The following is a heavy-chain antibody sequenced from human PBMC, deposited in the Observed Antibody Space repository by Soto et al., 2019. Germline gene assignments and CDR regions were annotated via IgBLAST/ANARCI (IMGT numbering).Heavy chain of an antibody. CDR2: RWYDGSNK. CDR3: AREVRSRRYDL. V-gene: IGHV3-33*01. CDR1: GFTFRNYG. D-gene: IGHD3-10*01. J-gene: IGHJ5*02. Sequence: QVQLVESGGGVVQPGRSLRLSCAASGFTFRNYGMHWVRQAPGKGLEWLAVRWYDGSNKYYADSVKGRFTIYRHNSKNTMYLEMNSLRDEDMAVYYCAREVRSRRYDLWGQGTLVIVSS.